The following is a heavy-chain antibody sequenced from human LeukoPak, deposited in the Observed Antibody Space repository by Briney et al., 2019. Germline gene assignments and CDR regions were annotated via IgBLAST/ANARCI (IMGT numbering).Heavy chain of an antibody. Sequence: PGGSLRLSCAASGFTFSSYEMNWDRQAPGKGLEWVSYISSSGSTIYYADSVKGRFTISRDNAKNTLYLQMNSLRAEDTAVYYCARDLYDGYGAFDYWGQGTLVTVSS. CDR3: ARDLYDGYGAFDY. CDR1: GFTFSSYE. J-gene: IGHJ4*02. CDR2: ISSSGSTI. V-gene: IGHV3-48*03. D-gene: IGHD4-17*01.